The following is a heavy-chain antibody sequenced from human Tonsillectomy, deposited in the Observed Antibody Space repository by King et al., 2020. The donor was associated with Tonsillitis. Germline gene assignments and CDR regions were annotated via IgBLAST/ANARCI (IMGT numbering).Heavy chain of an antibody. Sequence: VQLVESGAEVKKPGESLKISCKGSGYSFTNYWIGWVRQMPGKGLEWMGIIYPDDSDTRYSPSFQGQVTISADKSISTAYLHWSSLKTSDTALYYCARLGGAMPSWFDPWGQGTLVTVSS. CDR3: ARLGGAMPSWFDP. CDR2: IYPDDSDT. V-gene: IGHV5-51*03. D-gene: IGHD2-21*01. CDR1: GYSFTNYW. J-gene: IGHJ5*02.